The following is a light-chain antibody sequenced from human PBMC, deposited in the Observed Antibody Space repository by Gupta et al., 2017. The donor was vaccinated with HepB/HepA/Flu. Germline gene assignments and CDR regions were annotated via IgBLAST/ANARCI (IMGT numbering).Light chain of an antibody. CDR1: MLENPY. J-gene: IGLJ1*01. CDR3: QAWHPATTSYV. Sequence: FDMSQSDSLSVSPGQTAVIACSADMLENPYVSWYQVRAGQSPMLIIYLDSQRPSGIPERFSGSRSGNTATLTISGTQPMDEADYYCQAWHPATTSYVFGPGTKVSV. CDR2: LDS. V-gene: IGLV3-1*01.